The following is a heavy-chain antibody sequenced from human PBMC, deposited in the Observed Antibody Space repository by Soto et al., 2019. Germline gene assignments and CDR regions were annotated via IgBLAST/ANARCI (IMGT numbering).Heavy chain of an antibody. V-gene: IGHV4-4*08. D-gene: IGHD3-10*01. J-gene: IGHJ4*02. Sequence: QVQLQESGPGLVKPSETLSLTCTVSGGSISSYYWTWIRQPPGKGLEWIGFMYNSGSTHYNPSLKSRGTLSLDTSKNQFSLNLRSVTAADTAVYYCASMGYHYGSGSYPLDYWGQGTLVTVSS. CDR2: MYNSGST. CDR1: GGSISSYY. CDR3: ASMGYHYGSGSYPLDY.